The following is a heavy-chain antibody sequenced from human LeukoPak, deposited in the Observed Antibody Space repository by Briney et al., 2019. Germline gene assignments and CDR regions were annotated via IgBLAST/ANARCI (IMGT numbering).Heavy chain of an antibody. J-gene: IGHJ4*02. D-gene: IGHD6-6*01. Sequence: ASVKVSCKASGYTFTGYYMHWVRQAPGQGLEWMGWINPNSGDTNYAQKLQGRVTMTRDTSISTAYVELTSLRSDDTAVYYCAKARSRSSASSYYWGQGTLVTVSS. CDR1: GYTFTGYY. V-gene: IGHV1-2*02. CDR3: AKARSRSSASSYY. CDR2: INPNSGDT.